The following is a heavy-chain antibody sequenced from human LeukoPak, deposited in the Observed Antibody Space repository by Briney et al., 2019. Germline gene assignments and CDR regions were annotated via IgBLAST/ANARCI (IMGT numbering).Heavy chain of an antibody. V-gene: IGHV3-7*01. Sequence: GGSLRLSCAASGFTFSNYWMSWVRQAPGKGLEWVANIKEDGSEKYYVDSVKGRFTISRDNAKNSLSLQVNSLSAEDTAVYYCARSRSGYYGDYWGQGILVTVSS. D-gene: IGHD3-22*01. CDR3: ARSRSGYYGDY. J-gene: IGHJ4*02. CDR1: GFTFSNYW. CDR2: IKEDGSEK.